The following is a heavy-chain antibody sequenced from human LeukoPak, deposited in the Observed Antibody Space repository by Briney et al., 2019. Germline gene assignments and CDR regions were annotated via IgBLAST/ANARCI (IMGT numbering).Heavy chain of an antibody. D-gene: IGHD1-26*01. Sequence: PSETLSLTCTVSGDSISSYYWTWIRQPPGKGLEWIGYIYYSVSTNYNPSLRRRVTISVDTSKKKLSLKLSSVTAADTAGYYCARHGSGSYYWPFDYWGQGTLVTVSS. J-gene: IGHJ4*02. CDR1: GDSISSYY. CDR2: IYYSVST. V-gene: IGHV4-59*08. CDR3: ARHGSGSYYWPFDY.